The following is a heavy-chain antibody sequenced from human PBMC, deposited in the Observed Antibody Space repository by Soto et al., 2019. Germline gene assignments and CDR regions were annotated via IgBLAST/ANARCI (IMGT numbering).Heavy chain of an antibody. CDR1: GFTSSNHS. CDR2: ISYHGSNE. CDR3: ARPYYDILTGYSYYLDY. V-gene: IGHV3-30-3*01. D-gene: IGHD3-9*01. J-gene: IGHJ4*02. Sequence: GGSLRLSCATSGFTSSNHSMHWVRQAPGKGLEWVAVISYHGSNEHYADSVKGRFTISRDNSKNTLYLQMNSLRAEDTAVYYCARPYYDILTGYSYYLDYWGQGTLVTVSS.